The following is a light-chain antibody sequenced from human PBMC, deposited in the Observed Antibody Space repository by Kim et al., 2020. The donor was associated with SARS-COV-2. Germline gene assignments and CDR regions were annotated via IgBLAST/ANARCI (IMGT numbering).Light chain of an antibody. CDR2: GKN. J-gene: IGLJ2*01. CDR3: NSRDSSGNHVV. CDR1: GIRSYY. Sequence: ALGKKVSNKSQGDGIRSYYASWYQQKQGQAPVLVIYGKNNRPSGIPDRVAGSSSGNTASLTNAGAQAEDEADYYGNSRDSSGNHVVFGGGTQLTVL. V-gene: IGLV3-19*01.